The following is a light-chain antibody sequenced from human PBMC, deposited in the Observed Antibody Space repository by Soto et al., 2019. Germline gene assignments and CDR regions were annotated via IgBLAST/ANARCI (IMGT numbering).Light chain of an antibody. CDR2: EVS. V-gene: IGLV2-14*01. CDR1: SNDVGGYNY. Sequence: QSALTQPASVSGSPGQSITISCTGTSNDVGGYNYVSWYQQHPGKAPKLVIYEVSHRPSGISDRFSGSKSGSTASLTISGLQVEDEAEYYCSSYTTSSPYVFGPGTKLTVL. J-gene: IGLJ1*01. CDR3: SSYTTSSPYV.